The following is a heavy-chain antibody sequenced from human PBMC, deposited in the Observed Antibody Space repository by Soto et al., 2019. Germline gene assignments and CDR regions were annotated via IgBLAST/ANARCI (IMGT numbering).Heavy chain of an antibody. Sequence: PSEPLSLTCVVSCYSISSAYYWGWIRQPPGKGLEWVGSVYHSGSTYYNPSLKSRITISLDTSKNHFSLKLRSVTAADSAVYYCARSGTTTPPCPEQWGQGALVTVSS. CDR3: ARSGTTTPPCPEQ. CDR2: VYHSGST. CDR1: CYSISSAYY. V-gene: IGHV4-38-2*01. J-gene: IGHJ4*02. D-gene: IGHD1-1*01.